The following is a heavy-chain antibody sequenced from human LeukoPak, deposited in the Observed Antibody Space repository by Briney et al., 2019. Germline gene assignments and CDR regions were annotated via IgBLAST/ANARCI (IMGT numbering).Heavy chain of an antibody. CDR2: ISSSTI. J-gene: IGHJ4*02. V-gene: IGHV3-48*01. D-gene: IGHD4-17*01. CDR1: GFTFSSYS. Sequence: GGSLRLSCAASGFTFSSYSMNWVRQAPGKGLEWISYISSSTIYYADSVKGRFTISRDNAKNSLHLQMNSLRTEDTAVYYCTRDRPSSFHDYGDQPLIDYWGQGTLVTVSS. CDR3: TRDRPSSFHDYGDQPLIDY.